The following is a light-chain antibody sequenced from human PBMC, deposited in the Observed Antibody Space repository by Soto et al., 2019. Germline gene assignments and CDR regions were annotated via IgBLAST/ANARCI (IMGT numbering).Light chain of an antibody. Sequence: EIVLTQSPATLSLSPGERATLSCRASQSVSSYLAWYQQKPGQAPRLLIYGASNRATGIPARFSGSGSGTDFTLTISSLEPEDFAVYYSQQRSNWPLTFGGGTKVEIE. CDR1: QSVSSY. CDR2: GAS. J-gene: IGKJ4*01. CDR3: QQRSNWPLT. V-gene: IGKV3-11*01.